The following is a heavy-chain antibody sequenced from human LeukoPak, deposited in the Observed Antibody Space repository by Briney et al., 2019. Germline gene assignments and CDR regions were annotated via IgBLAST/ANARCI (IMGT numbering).Heavy chain of an antibody. J-gene: IGHJ5*02. CDR2: INHSGST. D-gene: IGHD3-3*01. Sequence: SETLSLTCAVYGGSFSGYYWSWIRQPPGKGLEWIGEINHSGSTNYNPSLKSRVAISVDTSKNQFSLKLSSVTAADTAVHYCARVAITIFGVTRLNWFDPWGQGTLVTVSS. CDR3: ARVAITIFGVTRLNWFDP. CDR1: GGSFSGYY. V-gene: IGHV4-34*01.